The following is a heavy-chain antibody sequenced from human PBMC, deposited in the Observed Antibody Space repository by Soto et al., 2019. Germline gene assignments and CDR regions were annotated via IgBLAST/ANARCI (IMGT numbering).Heavy chain of an antibody. Sequence: EVQLLESGGGLGQPGGSQRLSCAASGFTFSSYAMSWVRQAPGKGLEWVSAISGSGGSTYYADSVKGRFTISRDNSKNTLYLQMNSLRAEDTAVYYCAKDTRITIFGVVSGYWGQGTLVTVSS. CDR1: GFTFSSYA. D-gene: IGHD3-3*01. J-gene: IGHJ4*02. V-gene: IGHV3-23*01. CDR2: ISGSGGST. CDR3: AKDTRITIFGVVSGY.